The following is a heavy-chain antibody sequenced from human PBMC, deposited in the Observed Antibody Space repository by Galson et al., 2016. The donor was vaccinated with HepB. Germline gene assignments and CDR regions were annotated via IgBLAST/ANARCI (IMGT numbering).Heavy chain of an antibody. CDR3: ARVGRLDFWSGFYVPPFDF. V-gene: IGHV4-31*02. J-gene: IGHJ4*02. Sequence: EWIGYISYSGSTYYNPSLKSRVTISVDTSKNQFSLKLSSVTAADTAVYYCARVGRLDFWSGFYVPPFDFWGQGTLVTVSS. CDR2: ISYSGST. D-gene: IGHD3-3*01.